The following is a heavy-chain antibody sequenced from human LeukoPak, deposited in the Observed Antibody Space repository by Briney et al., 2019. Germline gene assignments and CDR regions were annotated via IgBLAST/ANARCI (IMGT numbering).Heavy chain of an antibody. CDR1: GFTFSSYG. CDR3: ARSVSGSYGLFDY. D-gene: IGHD1-26*01. Sequence: GGSLRLSCAASGFTFSSYGMHWVRQAPGKGLVWVSRINSQGSSTSYADSVKGRFTISRDNAKNTLYLQMNSLRAEDTAVYYCARSVSGSYGLFDYWGQGTLVTVSS. J-gene: IGHJ4*02. V-gene: IGHV3-74*01. CDR2: INSQGSST.